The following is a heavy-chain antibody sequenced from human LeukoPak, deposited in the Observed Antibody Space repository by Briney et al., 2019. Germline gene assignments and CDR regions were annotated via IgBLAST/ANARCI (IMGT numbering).Heavy chain of an antibody. V-gene: IGHV3-30*03. CDR1: GFTFSSYG. J-gene: IGHJ4*02. CDR3: ARGGTSIQLWLRFIFY. D-gene: IGHD5-18*01. CDR2: ISYDGSNK. Sequence: GGSLRLSCAASGFTFSSYGMHWVRQAPGKGLEWVAVISYDGSNKYYADSVKGRFTISRDNSKNTLYLQMNSLRAEDTAVYYCARGGTSIQLWLRFIFYWGQGTLVTVSS.